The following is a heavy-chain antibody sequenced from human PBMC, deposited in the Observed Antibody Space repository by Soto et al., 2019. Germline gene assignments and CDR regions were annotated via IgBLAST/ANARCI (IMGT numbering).Heavy chain of an antibody. D-gene: IGHD3-22*01. J-gene: IGHJ6*02. CDR1: GYTFTSYD. V-gene: IGHV1-8*01. CDR3: AREEGTDYYDSSGYYYYYGMDV. CDR2: MNPNSGNT. Sequence: QVQLVQSGAEVKKPGASVKVSCKASGYTFTSYDINWVRQATGQGLEWMGWMNPNSGNTGYAQKFQGRVTMTRNTSISTAYMELSSLRSEDTAVYYCAREEGTDYYDSSGYYYYYGMDVWGQGTTVTVSS.